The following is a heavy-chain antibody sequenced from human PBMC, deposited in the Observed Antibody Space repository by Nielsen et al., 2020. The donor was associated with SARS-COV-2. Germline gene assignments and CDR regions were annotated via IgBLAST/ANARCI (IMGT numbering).Heavy chain of an antibody. Sequence: GESLKISCAVSGFTFRRYAMSWVRRAPGKGLEWVSAICASGSSTCYGDAVKGRFTISRDNAINTLYLQMNSLRAEDTAVYYCAKDKYQLLNYGMDVWGQGTTVTVSS. CDR3: AKDKYQLLNYGMDV. CDR1: GFTFRRYA. J-gene: IGHJ6*02. D-gene: IGHD2-2*01. CDR2: ICASGSST. V-gene: IGHV3-23*01.